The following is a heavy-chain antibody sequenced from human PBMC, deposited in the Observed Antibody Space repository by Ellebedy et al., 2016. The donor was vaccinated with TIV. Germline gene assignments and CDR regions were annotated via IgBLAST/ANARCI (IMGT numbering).Heavy chain of an antibody. V-gene: IGHV5-51*01. CDR3: ARRKIVVPAAIDAFDI. CDR2: IYPGDSDT. D-gene: IGHD2-2*01. Sequence: GGSLRLXXKGSGYSFTSYWIGWVRQMPGKGLEWMGIIYPGDSDTRYSPSFQGQVTISADKSISTAYLQWSSLKASDTAMYYCARRKIVVPAAIDAFDIWGQGTMVTVSS. J-gene: IGHJ3*02. CDR1: GYSFTSYW.